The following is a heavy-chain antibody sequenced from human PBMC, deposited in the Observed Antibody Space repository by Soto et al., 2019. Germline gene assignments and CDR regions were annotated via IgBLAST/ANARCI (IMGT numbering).Heavy chain of an antibody. Sequence: QVQLQESGPGLVKPSETLSLTCTVSGGSISSHYWSWIRQPPGKGLEYIGYIYYSGSTNYNPSLKSRVTTSVDTSKNQFPPQLSSVTAADAAVYYCARMMTLFGQYPYYFDYWGQGTLVTVSS. CDR3: ARMMTLFGQYPYYFDY. D-gene: IGHD3-3*01. CDR1: GGSISSHY. CDR2: IYYSGST. J-gene: IGHJ4*02. V-gene: IGHV4-59*08.